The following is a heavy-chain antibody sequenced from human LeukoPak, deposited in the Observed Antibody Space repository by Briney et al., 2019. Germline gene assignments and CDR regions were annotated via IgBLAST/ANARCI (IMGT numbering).Heavy chain of an antibody. CDR1: GFTFSSYA. D-gene: IGHD3-3*01. CDR3: AKDPENYDFWSSYFDY. J-gene: IGHJ4*02. V-gene: IGHV3-23*01. Sequence: GGSLRLSCAASGFTFSSYAMSWVSQAPGKGLEWVSAISGSGGSTYYADSVKGRFTISRDNSKNTLYLQMNSLRAEDTAVYYCAKDPENYDFWSSYFDYWGRGTLVTVSS. CDR2: ISGSGGST.